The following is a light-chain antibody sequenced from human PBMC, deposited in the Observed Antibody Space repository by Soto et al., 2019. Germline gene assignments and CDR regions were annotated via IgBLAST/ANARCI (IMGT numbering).Light chain of an antibody. CDR1: QSISSY. J-gene: IGKJ3*01. CDR3: QQSYSTPLFT. CDR2: AAS. Sequence: DIQMTQSPSSLSASVEDRVTITCRASQSISSYLNWYQQKPGKAPKLLIYAASSLQSGVPSRFSGSGSGTDFTFTISSLQPEDFATYYCQQSYSTPLFTFGPGTKVDIK. V-gene: IGKV1-39*01.